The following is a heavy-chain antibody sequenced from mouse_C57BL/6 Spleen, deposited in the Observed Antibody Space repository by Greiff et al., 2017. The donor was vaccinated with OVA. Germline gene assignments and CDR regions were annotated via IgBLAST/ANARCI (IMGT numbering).Heavy chain of an antibody. Sequence: VQLQQSGAELVRPGASVKLSCTASGFNIKDDYMHWVKQRPEQGLEWIGWIDPENGDTEYASKFQGKATIPADTSSNTADLQLSSLTSEDTAVYYCTTGSTMVTTRVFDYWGQGTTLTVSS. D-gene: IGHD2-1*01. J-gene: IGHJ2*01. CDR3: TTGSTMVTTRVFDY. V-gene: IGHV14-4*01. CDR1: GFNIKDDY. CDR2: IDPENGDT.